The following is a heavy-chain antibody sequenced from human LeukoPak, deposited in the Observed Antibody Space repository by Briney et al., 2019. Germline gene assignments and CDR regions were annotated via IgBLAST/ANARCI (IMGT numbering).Heavy chain of an antibody. CDR2: IHTSGST. CDR3: ARGDYDFWSGYYMFDY. J-gene: IGHJ4*02. V-gene: IGHV4-4*07. D-gene: IGHD3-3*01. CDR1: GGSISSYY. Sequence: SETLSLTCTVSGGSISSYYWSWIRQPAGKGLEWIGRIHTSGSTNYNPSLKSRVTMSVDTSKNQFSLKLSSMTAADTAVYYCARGDYDFWSGYYMFDYWGQGILVTVSS.